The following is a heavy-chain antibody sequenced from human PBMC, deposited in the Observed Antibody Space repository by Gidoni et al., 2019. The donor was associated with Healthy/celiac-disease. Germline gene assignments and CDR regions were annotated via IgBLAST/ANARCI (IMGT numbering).Heavy chain of an antibody. CDR2: IDPSDPYT. CDR3: ARSGGYGSGSYTWFDP. V-gene: IGHV5-10-1*03. CDR1: GYRFTSYW. J-gene: IGHJ5*02. Sequence: EVQLVQSGAEGKKPGESLRISCKGSGYRFTSYWISWVRQMPGKGLEGMGRIDPSDPYTNYIPSFQGHVTISADHSISTAYLQWSSLKASDTAMYYCARSGGYGSGSYTWFDPWGQGTLVTVSS. D-gene: IGHD3-10*01.